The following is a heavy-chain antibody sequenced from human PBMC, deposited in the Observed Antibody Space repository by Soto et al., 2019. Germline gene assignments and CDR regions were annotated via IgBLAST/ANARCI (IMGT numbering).Heavy chain of an antibody. V-gene: IGHV4-59*01. Sequence: PETLSLTCSVSGGSISSYYWSWFRQPPGKGLEWIGYIYYSGSTNYNPSLKSRVTISVDTSKNQFSLKLSSVTAADTAVYYCAREVATILDYWGQGTLVTVSS. CDR2: IYYSGST. D-gene: IGHD5-12*01. J-gene: IGHJ4*02. CDR3: AREVATILDY. CDR1: GGSISSYY.